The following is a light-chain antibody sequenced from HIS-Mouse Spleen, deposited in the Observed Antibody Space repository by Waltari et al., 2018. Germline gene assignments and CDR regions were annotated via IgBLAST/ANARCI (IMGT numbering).Light chain of an antibody. Sequence: DILMTQSPDSLAVSLFDRANINCKSSQSVFYSSTNKNYLAWYQQKPGQPPKLLIYWASTRESGVPDRFSGSGSGTDFTLTISSLQAEDVAVYYCQQYYSTPLTFGGGTKVEIK. CDR2: WAS. V-gene: IGKV4-1*01. CDR1: QSVFYSSTNKNY. CDR3: QQYYSTPLT. J-gene: IGKJ4*01.